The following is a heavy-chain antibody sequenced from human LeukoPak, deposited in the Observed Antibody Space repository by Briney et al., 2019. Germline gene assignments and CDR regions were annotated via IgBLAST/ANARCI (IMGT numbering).Heavy chain of an antibody. CDR1: GYTFTDYY. CDR3: ARMWSTTTSGWNWFDP. D-gene: IGHD1-1*01. V-gene: IGHV1-2*02. J-gene: IGHJ5*02. CDR2: INPNSGDT. Sequence: ASVKVSCKASGYTFTDYYVYWVRQAPGQGLEWMGWINPNSGDTNYAQKFQGPVTMTRDTSISTAYMDLSSLRSDDTAMYYCARMWSTTTSGWNWFDPWGQGTLVTVSS.